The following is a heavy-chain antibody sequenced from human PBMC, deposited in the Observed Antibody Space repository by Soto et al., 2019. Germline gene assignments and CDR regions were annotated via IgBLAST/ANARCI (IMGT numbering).Heavy chain of an antibody. V-gene: IGHV3-30*18. J-gene: IGHJ4*02. D-gene: IGHD5-12*01. CDR2: ISYDGSNK. CDR3: AKDSAGGYGYFDY. CDR1: GFTFSSYG. Sequence: QVQLVESGGGVVQPGRSLRLSCAASGFTFSSYGMHWVRQAPGKGLEWVAVISYDGSNKYYADSVKGRFTISRDKSKNTLYLQMNSLRAEDTAVYYCAKDSAGGYGYFDYWGQGTLVTVSS.